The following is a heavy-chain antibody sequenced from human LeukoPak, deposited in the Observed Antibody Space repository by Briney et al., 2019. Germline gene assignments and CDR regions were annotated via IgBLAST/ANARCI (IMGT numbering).Heavy chain of an antibody. J-gene: IGHJ4*02. V-gene: IGHV4-39*07. CDR2: IDYSGYT. CDR1: GGSISSSSYN. Sequence: SETLSLTCSVSGGSISSSSYNWCWIRQPPGKGLEWIGNIDYSGYTYYNPSLQSRVTISVDKSKNQCSLKLNSVTAADTAVYYCARGRSYYDILTGYYNVQLSYYFDYWGQGTLVTVSS. D-gene: IGHD3-9*01. CDR3: ARGRSYYDILTGYYNVQLSYYFDY.